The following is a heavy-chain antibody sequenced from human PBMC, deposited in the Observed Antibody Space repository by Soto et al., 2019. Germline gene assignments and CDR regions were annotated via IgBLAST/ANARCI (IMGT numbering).Heavy chain of an antibody. CDR3: ASPRAGWNSLFDY. Sequence: XSGAEVKKPXXXVKVSXXXXXXTFSSYAISWVXXXXXXGXERMGGIIPIFGTANYAQKFQGRVTITADESTSTAYMELSSLRSEDTAVYYCASPRAGWNSLFDYWGQGTLVTVSS. J-gene: IGHJ4*02. CDR1: XXTFSSYA. D-gene: IGHD1-7*01. CDR2: IIPIFGTA. V-gene: IGHV1-69*01.